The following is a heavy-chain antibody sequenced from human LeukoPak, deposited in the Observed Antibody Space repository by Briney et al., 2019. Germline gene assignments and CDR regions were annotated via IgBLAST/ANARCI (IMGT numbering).Heavy chain of an antibody. D-gene: IGHD3-3*01. V-gene: IGHV1-3*01. J-gene: IGHJ3*02. CDR3: AKRDEWSYAFDI. CDR2: INAGNGNT. Sequence: PAASVTVSCKASGYTFTSYAMHWVRQAPGQRLEWMGWINAGNGNTKYSQKFQGRVTITRDTSASTAYMELSSLRSEDTAVYYCAKRDEWSYAFDIWGQGTMVTVSS. CDR1: GYTFTSYA.